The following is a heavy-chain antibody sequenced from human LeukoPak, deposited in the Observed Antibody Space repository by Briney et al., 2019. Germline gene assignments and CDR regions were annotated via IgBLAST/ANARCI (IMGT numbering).Heavy chain of an antibody. J-gene: IGHJ4*02. CDR2: IRSSSNTI. D-gene: IGHD3-3*01. Sequence: GGSLRLSRAGSGFTFSSYSMDWVRQSPGMGPEWVSYIRSSSNTIYYAECVKGGFTISRDNSNNSLNLQMISLRAEDTAVYYCARDGFDFWSGYPTTVDYWGQGTLVTVSS. CDR3: ARDGFDFWSGYPTTVDY. V-gene: IGHV3-48*01. CDR1: GFTFSSYS.